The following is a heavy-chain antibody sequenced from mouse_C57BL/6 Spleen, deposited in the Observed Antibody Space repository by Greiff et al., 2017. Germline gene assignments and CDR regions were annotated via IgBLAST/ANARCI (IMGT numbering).Heavy chain of an antibody. Sequence: VQLQQSGAELVRPGASVKLSCKASGYTFTDYYINWVKQRPGQGLEWIARIYPGSGNTYYNEKFKGKATLTAEKSSSTAYMQLSSLTSEDSAVYFCARWGDYDVAMDYWGQGTSVTVSS. D-gene: IGHD2-4*01. V-gene: IGHV1-76*01. CDR1: GYTFTDYY. CDR2: IYPGSGNT. CDR3: ARWGDYDVAMDY. J-gene: IGHJ4*01.